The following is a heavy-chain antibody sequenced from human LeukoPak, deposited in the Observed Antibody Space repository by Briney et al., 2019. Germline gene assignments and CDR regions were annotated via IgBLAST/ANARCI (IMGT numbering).Heavy chain of an antibody. V-gene: IGHV4-59*01. Sequence: SETLSLTCTVSGGSISSYYWSWIRQPPGKGLGWMGYIYYSGSTNYNPSLKSRVTISVDTSKNQFSLKLSSGTAADTAGYYCARSRYFEWLYIFDYWGQGTLVTVSS. CDR3: ARSRYFEWLYIFDY. D-gene: IGHD3-9*01. J-gene: IGHJ4*02. CDR1: GGSISSYY. CDR2: IYYSGST.